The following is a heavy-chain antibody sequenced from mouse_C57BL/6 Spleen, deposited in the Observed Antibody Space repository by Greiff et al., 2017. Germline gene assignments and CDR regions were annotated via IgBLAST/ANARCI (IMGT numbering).Heavy chain of an antibody. D-gene: IGHD1-1*01. CDR2: ISDGGSYT. J-gene: IGHJ3*01. CDR3: AREGYGSSYEGFAY. CDR1: GFTFSSYA. V-gene: IGHV5-4*01. Sequence: EVQLVESGGGLVKPGGSLKLSCAASGFTFSSYAMSWVRQTPEKRLEWVATISDGGSYTYYPDNVKGRFTISRDNAKNNLYLQMSHLKSEDTAMYYCAREGYGSSYEGFAYWGQGTLVTVSA.